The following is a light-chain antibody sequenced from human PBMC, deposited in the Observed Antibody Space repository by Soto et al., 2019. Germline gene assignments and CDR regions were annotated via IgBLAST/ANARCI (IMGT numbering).Light chain of an antibody. CDR1: SSDVGGYNY. CDR3: SSYTSSSTPYV. J-gene: IGLJ1*01. V-gene: IGLV2-14*01. Sequence: QSVLTQPASVSGSPGESITISCTGTSSDVGGYNYVSWYQQHPGKAPKLMIYEVSNRPSGVSNRFSGSKSGNTASLTISGLQAEDEADYYCSSYTSSSTPYVVGTGTKVTV. CDR2: EVS.